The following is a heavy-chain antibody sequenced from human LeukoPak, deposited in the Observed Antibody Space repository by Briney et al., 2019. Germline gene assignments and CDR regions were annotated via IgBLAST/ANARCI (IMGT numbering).Heavy chain of an antibody. CDR3: ARGVYYDSSGFESGFDY. D-gene: IGHD3-22*01. V-gene: IGHV3-33*01. CDR2: IWYDGSNK. J-gene: IGHJ4*02. Sequence: GGSLRLSCAASGFTFSSYGMHWVRQAPGKGLEWVAVIWYDGSNKYYADSVKGRFTISRDNSKNTLYLQMNSLRAEDTAVYYCARGVYYDSSGFESGFDYWGQGTLVTVSS. CDR1: GFTFSSYG.